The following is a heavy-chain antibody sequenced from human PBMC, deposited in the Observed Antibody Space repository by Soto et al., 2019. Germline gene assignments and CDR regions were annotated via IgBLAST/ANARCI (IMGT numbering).Heavy chain of an antibody. D-gene: IGHD3-16*01. CDR1: GGSISTYY. J-gene: IGHJ6*02. Sequence: SETLSLTCTVSGGSISTYYWSWIRQPPGKGLEWIGYIYYNGRPNYNPSLKSRVTMSLDTSKNQFSLKLSSVTTADTAVYYCARDNPPRGGALMIRGYGMDVWGQGTTVTVSS. CDR3: ARDNPPRGGALMIRGYGMDV. CDR2: IYYNGRP. V-gene: IGHV4-59*01.